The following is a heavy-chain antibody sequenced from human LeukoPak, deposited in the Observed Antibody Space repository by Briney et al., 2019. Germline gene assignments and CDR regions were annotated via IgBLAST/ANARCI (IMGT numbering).Heavy chain of an antibody. CDR1: GGSFSGYY. J-gene: IGHJ6*04. D-gene: IGHD2-2*01. CDR3: ARGEDVVVPAAKQPLDV. V-gene: IGHV4-34*01. Sequence: PSETLSLTCAVYGGSFSGYYWSWIRQPPGKGLEWIGEINHSGSTNYNPSLKSRVTISVHTSKNQFSLKLSSVTAADTAVYYCARGEDVVVPAAKQPLDVWGKGTTVTVSS. CDR2: INHSGST.